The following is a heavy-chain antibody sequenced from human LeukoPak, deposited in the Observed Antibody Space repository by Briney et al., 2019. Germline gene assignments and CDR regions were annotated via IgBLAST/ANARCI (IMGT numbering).Heavy chain of an antibody. D-gene: IGHD6-19*01. CDR2: INPKSGGT. Sequence: ASVKVSCKASGYTFTGYYMHWVRQAPGHGLEWVGWINPKSGGTNYAQKFQGRVTMTSDTSITTVYMELSRLRSGDTAVYYCARRVFSGWGYYFDYWGQGTLVTVSS. CDR1: GYTFTGYY. CDR3: ARRVFSGWGYYFDY. J-gene: IGHJ4*02. V-gene: IGHV1-2*02.